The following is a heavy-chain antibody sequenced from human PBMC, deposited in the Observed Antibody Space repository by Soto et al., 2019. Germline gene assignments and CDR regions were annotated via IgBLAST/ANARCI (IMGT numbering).Heavy chain of an antibody. D-gene: IGHD3-16*01. Sequence: VQLVESGGGVVQPGRSLRLSCAASGFSFSKYGMHWVRQAPGKGLEWVAEMSDDGSKKYYGDSVKGRFTISRDNSKNTLYLLMDSLRPEDKAMYYCAKELRETGGYYFDCWGQGTLVTVSS. CDR2: MSDDGSKK. V-gene: IGHV3-30*18. J-gene: IGHJ4*02. CDR1: GFSFSKYG. CDR3: AKELRETGGYYFDC.